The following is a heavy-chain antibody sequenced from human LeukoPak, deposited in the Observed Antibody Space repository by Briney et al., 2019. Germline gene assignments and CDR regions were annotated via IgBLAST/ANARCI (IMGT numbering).Heavy chain of an antibody. CDR1: GYPFASYG. CDR2: FGPEDGET. Sequence: ASVKVSCKASGYPFASYGISWVRQAPGQGLEWMGGFGPEDGETIYAQKFQGRVTMTEDTSTDTAYMELSSLRSEDTAVYYCATDQEGAIDYWGQGTLVTVSS. D-gene: IGHD1-26*01. V-gene: IGHV1-24*01. CDR3: ATDQEGAIDY. J-gene: IGHJ4*02.